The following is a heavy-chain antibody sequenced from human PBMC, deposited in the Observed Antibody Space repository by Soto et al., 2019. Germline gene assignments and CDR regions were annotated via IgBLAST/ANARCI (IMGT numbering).Heavy chain of an antibody. Sequence: PGGSLRPSCAASGFTFSSYAMSWVRQAPGKGLEWVSAISGSGGSTYYADSVKGRFTISRDNSKNTLYLQMNSLRAEDTAVYYCAKYYYDSSGPDDAFDIWGQGTTVTVSS. CDR3: AKYYYDSSGPDDAFDI. D-gene: IGHD3-22*01. J-gene: IGHJ3*02. CDR2: ISGSGGST. V-gene: IGHV3-23*01. CDR1: GFTFSSYA.